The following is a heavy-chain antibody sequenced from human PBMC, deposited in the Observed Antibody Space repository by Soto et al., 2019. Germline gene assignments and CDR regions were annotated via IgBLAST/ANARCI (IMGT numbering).Heavy chain of an antibody. D-gene: IGHD3-22*01. CDR1: GFNFRKFA. CDR3: ARDPPLSMIVVVGVDDF. J-gene: IGHJ4*02. V-gene: IGHV3-23*04. Sequence: ELQLVESGGGLVQPGGSLRLSCAASGFNFRKFAMSWVRQAPGKGLEWVSGMSERSGPPLYADSVKGRFTISRDNDKGLVYLQMNSLRAEDTAVYYCARDPPLSMIVVVGVDDFWGQGTLVTVSS. CDR2: MSERSGPP.